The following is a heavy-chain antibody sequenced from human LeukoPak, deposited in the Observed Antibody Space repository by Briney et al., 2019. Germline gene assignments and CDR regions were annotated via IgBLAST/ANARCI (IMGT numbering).Heavy chain of an antibody. Sequence: SETLSLTCAVYGGSFSGYYWSWIRQPPGKGLEWIGEINHSGSTNYNPSLKSRVTISVDTSKNQFSLKLSSVTAADTAVYYCARDSRSSGWYRIDYWGQGTLVTVSS. J-gene: IGHJ4*02. V-gene: IGHV4-34*01. CDR1: GGSFSGYY. D-gene: IGHD6-19*01. CDR3: ARDSRSSGWYRIDY. CDR2: INHSGST.